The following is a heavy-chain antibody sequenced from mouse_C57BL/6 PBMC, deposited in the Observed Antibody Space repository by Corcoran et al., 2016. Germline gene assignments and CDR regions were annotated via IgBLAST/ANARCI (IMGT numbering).Heavy chain of an antibody. D-gene: IGHD1-1*01. CDR1: GYTFTSYG. J-gene: IGHJ3*01. V-gene: IGHV1-81*01. Sequence: QIQLQQSGAELARPGASVKLSCKASGYTFTSYGISWVKQRTGQGLEWIGEIYPRSGNTYYNEKFKGKATLTADKSSSTAYMELRSLTSEDSAVYFCARWHGSSFTWFAYWGQGTLVTVSA. CDR3: ARWHGSSFTWFAY. CDR2: IYPRSGNT.